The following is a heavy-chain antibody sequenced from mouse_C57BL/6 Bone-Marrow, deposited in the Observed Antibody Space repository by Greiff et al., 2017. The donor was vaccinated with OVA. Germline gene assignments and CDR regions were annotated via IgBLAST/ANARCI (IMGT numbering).Heavy chain of an antibody. D-gene: IGHD2-4*01. Sequence: VQLQQSGPELVKPGASVKISCKASGYTFTDYYMNWVKQSHGKSLEWIGDINPNNGGTSYNQKFKGKATLTVDKSSSTAYMELRSLTSEDSAVYYCAGYDYDGGAWFAYWGQGTLVTVSA. CDR2: INPNNGGT. V-gene: IGHV1-26*01. CDR1: GYTFTDYY. CDR3: AGYDYDGGAWFAY. J-gene: IGHJ3*01.